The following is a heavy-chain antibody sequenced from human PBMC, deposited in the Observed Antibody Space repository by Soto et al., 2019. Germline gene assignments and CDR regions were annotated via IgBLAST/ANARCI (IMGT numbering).Heavy chain of an antibody. CDR2: IYYSGST. CDR1: GGSISSSSYY. D-gene: IGHD2-15*01. V-gene: IGHV4-39*01. Sequence: SETLSLTCTVSGGSISSSSYYWGWIRQPPGKGLEWIGSIYYSGSTYYNPSLKSRVTISVDTSKNQFSLKLSSVTAADTAVYYCASRPDRYCSGGSCNLRFDPWGQGTLVTVSS. J-gene: IGHJ5*02. CDR3: ASRPDRYCSGGSCNLRFDP.